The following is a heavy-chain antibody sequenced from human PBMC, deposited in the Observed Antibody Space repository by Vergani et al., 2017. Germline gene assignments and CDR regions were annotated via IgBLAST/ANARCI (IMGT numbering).Heavy chain of an antibody. J-gene: IGHJ5*02. V-gene: IGHV4-31*03. CDR2: IYYSGRT. CDR3: ASHGNYYDRSGYYYVGWFDP. D-gene: IGHD3-22*01. CDR1: GGSISRGGYY. Sequence: QVQLQESGPGLVKPSQTLSLTCTVSGGSISRGGYYWSWIRQHPGKGLEWIGYIYYSGRTYYNPSLKSRVTISVDTSKNQFSLKLSSVTAADTAVYYCASHGNYYDRSGYYYVGWFDPWGQGALVTVSS.